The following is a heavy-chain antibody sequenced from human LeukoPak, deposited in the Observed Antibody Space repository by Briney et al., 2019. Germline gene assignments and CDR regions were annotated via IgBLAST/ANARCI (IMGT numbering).Heavy chain of an antibody. CDR3: ARHSSPRTTRHMDV. CDR2: IYPGDSDT. CDR1: GYSFTSYW. V-gene: IGHV5-51*01. Sequence: GESLKISCKGTGYSFTSYWIGWVPQMPGKGLEWMGIIYPGDSDTRYSPSFQGQVTISAVTSISTAYLQWSSLKAADTAMYYCARHSSPRTTRHMDVWGKGTTVTVSS. J-gene: IGHJ6*03. D-gene: IGHD2/OR15-2a*01.